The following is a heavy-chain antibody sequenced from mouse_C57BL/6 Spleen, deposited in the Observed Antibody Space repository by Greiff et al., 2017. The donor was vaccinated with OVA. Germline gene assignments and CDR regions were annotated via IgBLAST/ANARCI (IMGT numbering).Heavy chain of an antibody. CDR1: GFTFSDYG. D-gene: IGHD1-1*01. J-gene: IGHJ4*01. CDR3: ARRITTVVAFYAMYY. Sequence: DVMLVESGGGLVKPGGSLKLSCAASGFTFSDYGMHWVRQAPEKGLEWVAYISSGSSTIYYADTVKGRFTISRDNAKNTLFLQMTSLRSEDTAMYYCARRITTVVAFYAMYYWGQGTSVTVSS. CDR2: ISSGSSTI. V-gene: IGHV5-17*01.